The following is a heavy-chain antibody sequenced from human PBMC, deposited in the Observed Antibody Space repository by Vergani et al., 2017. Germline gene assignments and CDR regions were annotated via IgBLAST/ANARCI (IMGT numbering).Heavy chain of an antibody. Sequence: QVQLQQWGAGLLKPSETLSLTCAVYGGSFSGYYWSWIRQPPGKGLEWIGEINHSGSTNYNPSLKSRVTISVDTSKNQFSLKLSSVTAADTAVYYCARGRSIHRRNWFDPWGQGTLVTVSS. CDR2: INHSGST. V-gene: IGHV4-34*01. D-gene: IGHD2/OR15-2a*01. CDR3: ARGRSIHRRNWFDP. J-gene: IGHJ5*02. CDR1: GGSFSGYY.